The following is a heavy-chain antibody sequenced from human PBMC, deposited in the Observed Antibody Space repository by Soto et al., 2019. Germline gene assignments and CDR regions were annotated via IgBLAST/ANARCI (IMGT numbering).Heavy chain of an antibody. D-gene: IGHD2-8*01. Sequence: SRPTLVNPPHTLTLTCTFSGFSLIPLGFGLGLIRQPPGKALEWLALIYWDDDKRYSPSLKSRLTITKDTSKNQVVLTMTNMDPVDTATYYCAHPSSMYGFEYWGQGTLVTVSS. CDR1: GFSLIPLGFG. CDR3: AHPSSMYGFEY. J-gene: IGHJ4*02. CDR2: IYWDDDK. V-gene: IGHV2-5*02.